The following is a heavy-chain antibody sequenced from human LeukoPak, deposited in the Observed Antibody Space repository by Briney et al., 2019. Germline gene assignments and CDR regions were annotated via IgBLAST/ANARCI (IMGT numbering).Heavy chain of an antibody. CDR3: ARVGDYPTGWYFDL. V-gene: IGHV4-59*01. J-gene: IGHJ2*01. CDR2: IYYSGST. CDR1: GGSISSYY. Sequence: SETLSLTCTVSGGSISSYYWSWIRQPPGKGLEWIAYIYYSGSTNYNPSLKSRVTISVDTSKNQFSLKLSSVTAADTAVYYCARVGDYPTGWYFDLWGRGTLVTVSS. D-gene: IGHD3-16*01.